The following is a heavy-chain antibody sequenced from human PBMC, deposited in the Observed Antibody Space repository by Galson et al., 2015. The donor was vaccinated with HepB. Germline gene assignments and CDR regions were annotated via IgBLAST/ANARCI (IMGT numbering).Heavy chain of an antibody. J-gene: IGHJ5*02. Sequence: SVKVSCKASGYTFTSYDINWVRQATGQGLEWMGWMNPNSGNTGYAQKFQGRVTMTRNTSISTAYMELSSLRSEDTAVYYCARRGRLHSRSANANWFDPWGQGTLVTVSS. CDR1: GYTFTSYD. V-gene: IGHV1-8*01. CDR2: MNPNSGNT. CDR3: ARRGRLHSRSANANWFDP. D-gene: IGHD4-11*01.